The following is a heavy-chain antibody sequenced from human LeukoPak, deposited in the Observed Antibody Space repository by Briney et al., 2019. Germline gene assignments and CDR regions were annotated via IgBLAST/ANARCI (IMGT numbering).Heavy chain of an antibody. CDR2: IQNDASTE. J-gene: IGHJ4*02. CDR3: ARELSQIVWGGLDY. D-gene: IGHD2-21*01. Sequence: GGSLRLSCAASGFTFSSYGMHWVRQAPGKGLEWVAVIQNDASTENFADSVKGRFTISRDNSKNTVFLQMNSLRVEDTAVYYCARELSQIVWGGLDYGGQGTLVSVSS. CDR1: GFTFSSYG. V-gene: IGHV3-30*03.